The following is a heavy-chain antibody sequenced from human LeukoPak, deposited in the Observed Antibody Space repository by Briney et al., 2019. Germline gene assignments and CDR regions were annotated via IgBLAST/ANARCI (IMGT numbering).Heavy chain of an antibody. Sequence: ASVKVSCKVSGYTLTELSMHWVRQAPGKGLEWMGGFDPEDGETIYAQKFQGRVTMTEDTSTDTAYMELSSLRSEDTAVYYCATQGIAVAGEGYYFDYWGQGTLVTVSS. D-gene: IGHD6-19*01. CDR1: GYTLTELS. V-gene: IGHV1-24*01. CDR3: ATQGIAVAGEGYYFDY. J-gene: IGHJ4*02. CDR2: FDPEDGET.